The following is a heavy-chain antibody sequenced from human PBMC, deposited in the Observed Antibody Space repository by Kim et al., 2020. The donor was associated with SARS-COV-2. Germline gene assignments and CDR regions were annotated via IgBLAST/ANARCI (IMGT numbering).Heavy chain of an antibody. CDR1: GDSISTSY. CDR3: AIGRGSGWPPHYYNGMDV. D-gene: IGHD6-19*01. CDR2: IYYSGNT. V-gene: IGHV4-59*13. Sequence: SETLSLTCTVSGDSISTSYWNWIRQPPGKGLEWIGYIYYSGNTKYNPSVESRVTISLDRPNNQFSLKLTSVTAADTAVYYCAIGRGSGWPPHYYNGMDVWGQGTTVTVSS. J-gene: IGHJ6*02.